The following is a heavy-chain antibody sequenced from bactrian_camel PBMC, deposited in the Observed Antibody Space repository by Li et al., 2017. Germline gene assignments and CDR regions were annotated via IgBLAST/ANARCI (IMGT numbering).Heavy chain of an antibody. CDR3: ATEGPHIVATRCENESEYAF. J-gene: IGHJ4*01. CDR1: EFIFD. CDR2: IWNDGPT. D-gene: IGHD4*01. V-gene: IGHV3S53*01. Sequence: HVQLVESGGGSVQAGETLKLSCKASEFIFDIGWYRQRSGNECDLVSAIWNDGPTRYADSVKGRFIISRDNAKNSVYLQMNNPKPENTAVYHCATEGPHIVATRCENESEYAFGGQGTQVTVS.